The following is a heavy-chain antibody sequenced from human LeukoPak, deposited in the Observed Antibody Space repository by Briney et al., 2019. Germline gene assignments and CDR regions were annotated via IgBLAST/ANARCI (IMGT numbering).Heavy chain of an antibody. CDR3: TSHAWLDP. CDR2: IKKRTNGGTI. V-gene: IGHV3-15*01. Sequence: PGGSLSFSCEASGFSFRAAWMTWVRKAPGKGLEWIGRIKKRTNGGTIDYAAPVKGRFIISRDDSKNMLYLQMNSLKTEDTAVYYCTSHAWLDPWGQGTLVIVSS. CDR1: GFSFRAAW. J-gene: IGHJ5*02.